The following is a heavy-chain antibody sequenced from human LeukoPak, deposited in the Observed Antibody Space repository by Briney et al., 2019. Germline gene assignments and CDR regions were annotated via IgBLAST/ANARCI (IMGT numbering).Heavy chain of an antibody. Sequence: GGSLRLSCAASGFIFNDYYMGWIRQAPGKGLEWVAYIANSGPTVFYIDSARGRFTISRDNAKNSLYFQMNSLRAEDTAVYYCARDLGYLGGYYYYDYMDVWGRGTTVTISS. J-gene: IGHJ6*03. CDR1: GFIFNDYY. CDR2: IANSGPTV. D-gene: IGHD3-16*01. CDR3: ARDLGYLGGYYYYDYMDV. V-gene: IGHV3-11*01.